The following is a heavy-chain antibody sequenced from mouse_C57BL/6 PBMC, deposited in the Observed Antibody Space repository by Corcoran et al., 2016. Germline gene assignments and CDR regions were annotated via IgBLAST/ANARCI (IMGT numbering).Heavy chain of an antibody. CDR1: GYTFTDYY. J-gene: IGHJ2*01. Sequence: EVQLQQSGPELVKPGASVKISCKASGYTFTDYYMNWVKQSHGKSLEWIGDINPNNGGTSYNQKFKGKATLTVDKSSSTAYMELRSLTSEDSAVDYGARSGDYWGQGTTLTVSS. V-gene: IGHV1-26*01. CDR2: INPNNGGT. CDR3: ARSGDY.